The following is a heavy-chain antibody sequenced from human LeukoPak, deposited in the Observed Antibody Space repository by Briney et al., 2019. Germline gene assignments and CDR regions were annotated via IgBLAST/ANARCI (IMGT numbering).Heavy chain of an antibody. CDR1: GFTFSRYS. CDR3: ARAQTYYGSGSYLY. D-gene: IGHD3-10*01. J-gene: IGHJ4*02. V-gene: IGHV3-48*02. Sequence: GSLRLSCAASGFTFSRYSMNWVRQAPGKGLEWVSYISSSSSTVYYADSLKGRFTISRDNAKNSLYLQMNSLRDEDTAVYYCARAQTYYGSGSYLYWGQGTLVTVSS. CDR2: ISSSSSTV.